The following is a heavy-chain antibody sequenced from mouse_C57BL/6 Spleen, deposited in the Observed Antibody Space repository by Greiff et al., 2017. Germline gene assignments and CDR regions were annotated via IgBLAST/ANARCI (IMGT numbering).Heavy chain of an antibody. Sequence: QVQLQQSGPELVKPGASVKISCKASGYAFSSSWMNWVKQRPGKGLEWIGRIYPGDGDTNYNGKFKGKATLTADKSSSTAYMQLSSRTSEDSAVYFCAREGYGNFPFDYWGQGTTLTVSS. CDR1: GYAFSSSW. CDR3: AREGYGNFPFDY. CDR2: IYPGDGDT. V-gene: IGHV1-82*01. D-gene: IGHD2-1*01. J-gene: IGHJ2*01.